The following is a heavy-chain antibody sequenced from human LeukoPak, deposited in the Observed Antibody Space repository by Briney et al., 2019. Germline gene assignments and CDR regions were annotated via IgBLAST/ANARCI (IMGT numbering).Heavy chain of an antibody. V-gene: IGHV4-34*01. CDR3: ASSPGWRIETDAVDI. Sequence: KPSEALSLTCAVYGGSFSGYYWSWIRQPPGKGLEWIGEINHSGSTNYNPSLKSRVTISVDTSKNQFSLKLSSVTAADTAVYYCASSPGWRIETDAVDIWGQGTMVTVSS. J-gene: IGHJ3*02. D-gene: IGHD2-15*01. CDR1: GGSFSGYY. CDR2: INHSGST.